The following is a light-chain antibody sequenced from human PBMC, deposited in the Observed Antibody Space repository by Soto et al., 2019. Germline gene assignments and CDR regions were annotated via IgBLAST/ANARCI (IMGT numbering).Light chain of an antibody. V-gene: IGKV1-5*03. CDR2: KAS. J-gene: IGKJ1*01. CDR1: QSLSSW. CDR3: QQYANYPRT. Sequence: DIQMTQSPSTLSASVGDRVTITCRASQSLSSWLAWYQQKPGKAPNLLIYKASSLESRVPSRFSGSGSGAEFTLTISSLQPDDFATYYCQQYANYPRTFGQVTRVEI.